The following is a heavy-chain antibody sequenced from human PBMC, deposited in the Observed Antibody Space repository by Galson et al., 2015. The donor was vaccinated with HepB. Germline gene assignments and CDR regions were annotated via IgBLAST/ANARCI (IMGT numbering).Heavy chain of an antibody. CDR3: VKDGSQQLVQGSFDY. J-gene: IGHJ4*02. D-gene: IGHD6-13*01. CDR2: ISSNGGST. V-gene: IGHV3-64D*06. Sequence: SLRLSCAASGFTFSSYAMHWVRQAPGKGLEYVSAISSNGGSTYYADSVKGRFTISRDNSKNTLYLQMSSLRAEDTAVYYCVKDGSQQLVQGSFDYWGQGTLVTVSS. CDR1: GFTFSSYA.